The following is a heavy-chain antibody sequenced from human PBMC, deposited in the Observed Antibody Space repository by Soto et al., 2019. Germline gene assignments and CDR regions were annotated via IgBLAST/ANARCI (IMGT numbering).Heavy chain of an antibody. J-gene: IGHJ4*02. Sequence: PSETLSLTCAVSGYSISSGYYWGWIRQPPGKGLEWIGSIYHSGSTYYNPSLKSRVTISVDTSKNQFSLKLSSVTAADTAVYYCARGGEGYYYDSSGYYVGSGFDYWGQGTLVTSPQ. CDR1: GYSISSGYY. CDR2: IYHSGST. V-gene: IGHV4-38-2*01. CDR3: ARGGEGYYYDSSGYYVGSGFDY. D-gene: IGHD3-22*01.